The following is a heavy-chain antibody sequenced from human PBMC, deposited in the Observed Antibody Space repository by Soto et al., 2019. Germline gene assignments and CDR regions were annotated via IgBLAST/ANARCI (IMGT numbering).Heavy chain of an antibody. CDR3: AREPPPRGYEQWLVKREDDY. D-gene: IGHD6-19*01. Sequence: ASVKVSCKASGYTFTSYYMHWVRQAPGQGLEWMGIINPSGGSTSYAQKFQGRVTMTRDTSTSTVYMELSSLRSEDTAVYYCAREPPPRGYEQWLVKREDDYWGQGTLVTVSS. V-gene: IGHV1-46*03. J-gene: IGHJ4*02. CDR1: GYTFTSYY. CDR2: INPSGGST.